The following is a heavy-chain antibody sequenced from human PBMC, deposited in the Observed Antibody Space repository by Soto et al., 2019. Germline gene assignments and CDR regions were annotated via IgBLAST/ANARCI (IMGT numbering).Heavy chain of an antibody. Sequence: SETLSLTCTVSGGSISSYYWSWIRQPPGKGLEWIGYIYYSGSTNYNPSLKSRVTISVDTSKNQFSLKLSSVTAADTAVYYCAMTWRGVGLYYEVDYWGYGTLVTVSS. V-gene: IGHV4-59*01. CDR3: AMTWRGVGLYYEVDY. J-gene: IGHJ4*01. CDR2: IYYSGST. CDR1: GGSISSYY. D-gene: IGHD3-3*01.